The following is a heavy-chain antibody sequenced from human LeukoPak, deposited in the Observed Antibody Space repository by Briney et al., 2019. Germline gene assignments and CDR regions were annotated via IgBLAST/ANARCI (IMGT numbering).Heavy chain of an antibody. Sequence: PSETLSLTCTVSGYSISSGYYWGWIRQPPGKGLEWIGSIYYSGSTYYNPSLKSRVTISVDTSKNQFSLKLSSVTAADTAVYYCARHEIVGATRGGAFDYWGQGTLVTVSS. D-gene: IGHD1-26*01. CDR1: GYSISSGYY. CDR2: IYYSGST. V-gene: IGHV4-38-2*02. J-gene: IGHJ4*02. CDR3: ARHEIVGATRGGAFDY.